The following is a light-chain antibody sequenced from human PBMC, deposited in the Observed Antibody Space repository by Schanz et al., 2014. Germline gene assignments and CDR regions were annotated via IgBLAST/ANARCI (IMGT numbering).Light chain of an antibody. CDR3: QHYSNWPPWT. CDR1: QSVGSN. V-gene: IGKV3-15*01. Sequence: ETVMTQSPATLSVSPGERATLSCRASQSVGSNLAWYQQKPGQAPGLLIYAASTRATGVPARFSGSGSGTEFTLTISSLQSEDFAVYYCQHYSNWPPWTFGQGTRLEIK. J-gene: IGKJ2*02. CDR2: AAS.